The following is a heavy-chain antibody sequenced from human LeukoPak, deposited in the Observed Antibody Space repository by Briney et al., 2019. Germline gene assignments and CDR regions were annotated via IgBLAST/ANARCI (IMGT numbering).Heavy chain of an antibody. V-gene: IGHV3-23*01. D-gene: IGHD6-13*01. J-gene: IGHJ4*02. CDR2: ISGSGGNT. Sequence: GGSLRLSCVVSGLTFSSYAMSWVRQAPGKGLEWVSTISGSGGNTYYADSVKGRFTISRDNSKNTLFLELNSMRAEDTAIYYCARQEYSSLWYLCYFDYWGQGTLATVSS. CDR1: GLTFSSYA. CDR3: ARQEYSSLWYLCYFDY.